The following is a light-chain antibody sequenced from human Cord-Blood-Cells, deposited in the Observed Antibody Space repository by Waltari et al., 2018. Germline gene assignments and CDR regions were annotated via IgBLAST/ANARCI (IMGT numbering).Light chain of an antibody. J-gene: IGLJ2*01. CDR2: TDS. CDR3: YSAADNNRV. Sequence: SYELTQPSSVSVSPGQTARITCSGDVLAKKKYARWFQQKPGQAPVLVIYTDSERPSGIPERFSGSSSGTTVTLTISGAQVEDEADYYCYSAADNNRVFGGGTKLTVL. V-gene: IGLV3-27*01. CDR1: VLAKKKY.